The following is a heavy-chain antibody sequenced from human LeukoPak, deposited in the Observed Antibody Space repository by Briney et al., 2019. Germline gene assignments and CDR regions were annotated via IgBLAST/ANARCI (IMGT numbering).Heavy chain of an antibody. CDR3: ATTVAGTVEYFQH. D-gene: IGHD6-19*01. CDR2: INTDGSRT. J-gene: IGHJ1*01. Sequence: GGSLRLSCAASGFTFGSCWMHWVRQAPGKGLVWVSRINTDGSRTTYADSVKGRFSISRDNAKNNLYLQMNSLRAEDTAVYYCATTVAGTVEYFQHWGQGTLVTVSS. V-gene: IGHV3-74*01. CDR1: GFTFGSCW.